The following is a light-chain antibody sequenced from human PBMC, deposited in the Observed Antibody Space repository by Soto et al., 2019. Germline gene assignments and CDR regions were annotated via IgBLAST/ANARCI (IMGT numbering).Light chain of an antibody. CDR3: QQYNDWPHT. Sequence: EVVLTQSPGTLSLSPGERATLSCRASQSVSSNLAWYQQKPGQAPRLLIYGASTRATGGPARFSGSGSGTEFTLTISSLQSEDFAVYYCQQYNDWPHTFGQGTKVEIK. V-gene: IGKV3-15*01. CDR2: GAS. J-gene: IGKJ1*01. CDR1: QSVSSN.